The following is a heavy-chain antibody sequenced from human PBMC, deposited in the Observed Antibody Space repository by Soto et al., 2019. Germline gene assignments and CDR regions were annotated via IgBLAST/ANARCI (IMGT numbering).Heavy chain of an antibody. CDR1: GFPFSDYY. CDR2: ISSRGIAI. D-gene: IGHD1-1*01. V-gene: IGHV3-11*01. J-gene: IGHJ4*02. CDR3: ARPYGTADAAATPPFEY. Sequence: GGSLRLSCAASGFPFSDYYMNWFRQAPGKGREWISYISSRGIAIYYADSVKGRFTISRDNAKNSLYLQMNSLRADDSAVYYCARPYGTADAAATPPFEYWGQGTRVTVSS.